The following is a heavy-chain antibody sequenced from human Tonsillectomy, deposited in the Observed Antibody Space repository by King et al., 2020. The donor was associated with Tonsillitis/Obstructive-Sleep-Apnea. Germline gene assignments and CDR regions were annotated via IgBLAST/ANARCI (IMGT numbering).Heavy chain of an antibody. CDR3: NRGARPYAGDI. CDR2: IRSKAYGGTT. V-gene: IGHV3-49*04. CDR1: GFTFGDYA. Sequence: DVQLVESGGGLVQPGRSLRLSCTASGFTFGDYAMSWVRQAPGKGLEWVGFIRSKAYGGTTEYAASVKGRFTISRDDSKRIAYMQMNSLKTEDTAVYYCNRGARPYAGDIGGQGTLGTVSS. J-gene: IGHJ3*02.